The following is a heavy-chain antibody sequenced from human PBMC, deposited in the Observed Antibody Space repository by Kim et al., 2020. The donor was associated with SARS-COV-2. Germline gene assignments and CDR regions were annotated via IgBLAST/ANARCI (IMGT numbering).Heavy chain of an antibody. J-gene: IGHJ4*02. CDR2: IYYSGST. CDR3: ARAYPDVDDYVWGSYRSTQRVYFDY. CDR1: GGSISSSSYY. V-gene: IGHV4-39*01. D-gene: IGHD3-16*02. Sequence: SETLSLTCTVSGGSISSSSYYWGWIRQPPGKGLEWIGSIYYSGSTYYNPSLKSRVTISVDTSKNQFSLKLSSVTAADTAVYYCARAYPDVDDYVWGSYRSTQRVYFDYWGQGTLVTVSS.